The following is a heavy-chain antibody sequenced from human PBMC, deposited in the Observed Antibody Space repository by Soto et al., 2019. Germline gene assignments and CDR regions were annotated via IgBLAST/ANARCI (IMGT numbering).Heavy chain of an antibody. CDR3: ASPPTTVTTRYYYYMDV. D-gene: IGHD4-17*01. V-gene: IGHV4-39*01. Sequence: QLQLQESGPGLVKPSETLSLTCTVSGVSISSSFYYWGWIRQPPGKGLEWVGGISYSGITYYNPSLESRVTISGDTSKNQFSLKLSSVTAADTAVYYCASPPTTVTTRYYYYMDVWGRGTTVTVSS. CDR1: GVSISSSFYY. CDR2: ISYSGIT. J-gene: IGHJ6*03.